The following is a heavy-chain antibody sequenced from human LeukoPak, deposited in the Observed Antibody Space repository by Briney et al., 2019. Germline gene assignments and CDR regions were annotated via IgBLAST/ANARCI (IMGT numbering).Heavy chain of an antibody. D-gene: IGHD4-17*01. J-gene: IGHJ4*02. CDR1: GFTFNSYW. CDR2: ISSSSSYI. V-gene: IGHV3-21*01. CDR3: ARVPNGDYGFFDY. Sequence: GGSLRLSCAASGFTFNSYWMSWVRQAPGKGLEWVSSISSSSSYIYYADSVKGRFTISRDNAKNSLYLQMNSLRAEDTAVYYCARVPNGDYGFFDYWGQGTLVTVSS.